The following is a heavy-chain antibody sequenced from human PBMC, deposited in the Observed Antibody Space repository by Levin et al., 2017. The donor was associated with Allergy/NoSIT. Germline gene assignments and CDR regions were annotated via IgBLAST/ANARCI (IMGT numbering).Heavy chain of an antibody. CDR1: GFTFGDYA. Sequence: GGSLRLSCTTSGFTFGDYAMIWFRQAPGKGLEWVGLISSKRYGGTPEYAASVKGRFTISRDDFKGIAYLQMNSLKTEDTGVYYCSRNPRNNYGVPFDYWGQGVLVTVSS. CDR2: ISSKRYGGTP. V-gene: IGHV3-49*03. CDR3: SRNPRNNYGVPFDY. D-gene: IGHD1/OR15-1a*01. J-gene: IGHJ4*02.